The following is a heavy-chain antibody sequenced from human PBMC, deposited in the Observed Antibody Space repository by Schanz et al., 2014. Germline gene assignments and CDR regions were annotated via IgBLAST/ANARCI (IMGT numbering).Heavy chain of an antibody. V-gene: IGHV4-34*01. CDR3: ARGEWSTSQFDY. CDR2: IHHSGST. CDR1: GGSFSGYY. Sequence: QVQLQQWGAGLLKPSETLSLTCAVYGGSFSGYYWTWIRQPPGKGLEWIGEIHHSGSTNYNPSLKSRVTISMDTSKNRFPLKLASVTAADTAVYYCARGEWSTSQFDYWGHGTLVTVSS. D-gene: IGHD2-2*01. J-gene: IGHJ4*01.